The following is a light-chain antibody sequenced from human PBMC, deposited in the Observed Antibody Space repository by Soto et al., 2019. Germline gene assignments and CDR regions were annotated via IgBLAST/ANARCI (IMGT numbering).Light chain of an antibody. V-gene: IGKV1-39*01. CDR1: QSITTY. Sequence: DIQMTQSPSSLSASVGDIVSITCRASQSITTYLNWYQQKPGKAPYLLISAASSLQSGVPSRFSASGSGTDFTLTISSLQPEDFATYFCQQSYSIPITFGQGTRLEIK. CDR2: AAS. CDR3: QQSYSIPIT. J-gene: IGKJ5*01.